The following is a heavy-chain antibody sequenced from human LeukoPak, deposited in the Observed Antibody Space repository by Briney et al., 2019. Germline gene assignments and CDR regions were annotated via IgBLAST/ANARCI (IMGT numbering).Heavy chain of an antibody. CDR3: AKWLYSGKYWTGKDYFDY. V-gene: IGHV3-23*01. J-gene: IGHJ4*02. CDR2: ISGSGSNI. CDR1: GFTFSSYA. Sequence: QSGGSLRLSCAVSGFTFSSYAMSWVRQAPGKGLEWVSAISGSGSNIYYADSVKGRFTISRDNSKNTLYLQMDSLRVEDAAVYYCAKWLYSGKYWTGKDYFDYWGQGTLVTVST. D-gene: IGHD1-26*01.